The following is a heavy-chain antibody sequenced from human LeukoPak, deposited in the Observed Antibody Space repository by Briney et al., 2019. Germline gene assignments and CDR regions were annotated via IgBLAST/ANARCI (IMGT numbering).Heavy chain of an antibody. V-gene: IGHV3-7*01. CDR1: GFTFSSYW. D-gene: IGHD6-19*01. CDR3: ARDRRHSPQFIAVAGNHFDY. Sequence: PGGSLRLSCAASGFTFSSYWMSWVRQAPGKGLEWVANIKQDGSEKYYVDSVKGRFTISRDNAKNSLYLQLNSLRAEDTAVYYCARDRRHSPQFIAVAGNHFDYWGQGTLVTVSS. J-gene: IGHJ4*02. CDR2: IKQDGSEK.